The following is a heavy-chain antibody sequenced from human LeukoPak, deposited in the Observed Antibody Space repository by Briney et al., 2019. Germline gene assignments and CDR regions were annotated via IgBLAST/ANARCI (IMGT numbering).Heavy chain of an antibody. CDR1: GFTFSSYG. CDR2: ISGSGGST. V-gene: IGHV3-23*01. Sequence: GGTLRLSCAASGFTFSSYGMSWVRQAPGKGLEWVSAISGSGGSTYYADSVKGRFTISRDNSKNTLYLQMNSLRAEDTAVYYCAREGGGYYDILTGYHYFDYWGQGTLVTVSS. CDR3: AREGGGYYDILTGYHYFDY. J-gene: IGHJ4*02. D-gene: IGHD3-9*01.